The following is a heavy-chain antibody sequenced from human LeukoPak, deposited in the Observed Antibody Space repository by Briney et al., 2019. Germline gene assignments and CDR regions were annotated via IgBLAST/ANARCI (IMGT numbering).Heavy chain of an antibody. CDR3: ARGIGRVAARPNIGAFDI. Sequence: SETLSLTCTVSGYSISSGYYWGWIRQPPGKGLEWIGSIYHSGRTFYNPSLKSRVTISVDTSKNQFSLKLTSVTAADTAVYYCARGIGRVAARPNIGAFDIWGQGTMVTVSS. CDR2: IYHSGRT. J-gene: IGHJ3*02. D-gene: IGHD6-6*01. CDR1: GYSISSGYY. V-gene: IGHV4-38-2*02.